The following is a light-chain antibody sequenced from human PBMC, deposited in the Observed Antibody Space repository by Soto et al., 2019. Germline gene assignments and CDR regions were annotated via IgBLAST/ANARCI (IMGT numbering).Light chain of an antibody. CDR3: SSYTSSSTPLYV. Sequence: QSVLTQPASVSGSPGQSITISCTGTSSDVGGYNYVSWYQQHPGKAPKLMIYEVSNRPSGVSNRFSGSKSGNTVSLTISGLQAEDEADYYCSSYTSSSTPLYVFGTGTKVTVL. CDR1: SSDVGGYNY. V-gene: IGLV2-14*01. J-gene: IGLJ1*01. CDR2: EVS.